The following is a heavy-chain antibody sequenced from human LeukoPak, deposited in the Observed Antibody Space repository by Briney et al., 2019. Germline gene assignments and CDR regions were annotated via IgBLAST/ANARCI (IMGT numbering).Heavy chain of an antibody. CDR3: AREGPQGTYYYDSSGYSDAFDI. V-gene: IGHV1-2*04. D-gene: IGHD3-22*01. CDR1: GYTFTGYY. J-gene: IGHJ3*02. CDR2: INPNSGGT. Sequence: GASVKVSCKASGYTFTGYYMHWVRQAPGQGLEWMGWINPNSGGTNYAQKFQGWVTMTRDTSISTAYMELSRLRSDDTAVYYCAREGPQGTYYYDSSGYSDAFDIWGQGTMVTVSS.